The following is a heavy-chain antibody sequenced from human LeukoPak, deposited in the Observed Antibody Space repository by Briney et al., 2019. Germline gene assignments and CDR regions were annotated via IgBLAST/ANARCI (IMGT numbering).Heavy chain of an antibody. Sequence: SGTLSLTCAVSGGSISSRNWWRWGRQPPGKGLEWIGEIYHSGSTNYNPSLKTRVTISVDKSKNQFSLKLSSVTAADTAVYYCAREAGGSGWYGIGSFAFDIWGQGKMVTVSS. D-gene: IGHD6-19*01. CDR2: IYHSGST. V-gene: IGHV4-4*02. CDR1: GGSISSRNW. J-gene: IGHJ3*02. CDR3: AREAGGSGWYGIGSFAFDI.